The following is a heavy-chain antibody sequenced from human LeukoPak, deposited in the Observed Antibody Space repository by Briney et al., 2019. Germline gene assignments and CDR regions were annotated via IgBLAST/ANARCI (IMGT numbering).Heavy chain of an antibody. CDR3: ASQSPSSGWYFLY. Sequence: ASVKVSCKAPGYTFTGYYMHWVRQAPGQGLEWMGWINPNSGGTNYAQKFQGRVTMTRDTSISTAYMELSRLRSDDTAVYYCASQSPSSGWYFLYWGQGTLVTVSS. V-gene: IGHV1-2*02. D-gene: IGHD6-19*01. J-gene: IGHJ4*02. CDR2: INPNSGGT. CDR1: GYTFTGYY.